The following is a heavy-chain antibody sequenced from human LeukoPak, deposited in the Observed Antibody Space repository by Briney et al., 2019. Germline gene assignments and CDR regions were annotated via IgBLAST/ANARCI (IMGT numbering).Heavy chain of an antibody. CDR3: ARALSGYTQFDY. D-gene: IGHD3-22*01. Sequence: GGSLRLSCAASGFTFSSYAMSWVRQAPGKGLEWVSAISGSGGSTYYADSVKGRLTISRDNSKNTLYLQMNSLRAEDTAVYYCARALSGYTQFDYWGQGTLVTVSS. CDR2: ISGSGGST. CDR1: GFTFSSYA. J-gene: IGHJ4*02. V-gene: IGHV3-23*01.